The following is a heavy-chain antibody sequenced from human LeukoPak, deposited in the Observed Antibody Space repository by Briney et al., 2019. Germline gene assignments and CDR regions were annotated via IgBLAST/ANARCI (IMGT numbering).Heavy chain of an antibody. D-gene: IGHD4-23*01. CDR1: GGTFSSYT. Sequence: SVKVSCMASGGTFSSYTISWVRQAPGQGLESMGRIIPILGIANYAQKFQGRVTITADKSTSTAYMELSSLRSEDTAVYYCATRIGGNSDWYFDLWGRGTLVTVSS. CDR3: ATRIGGNSDWYFDL. J-gene: IGHJ2*01. V-gene: IGHV1-69*02. CDR2: IIPILGIA.